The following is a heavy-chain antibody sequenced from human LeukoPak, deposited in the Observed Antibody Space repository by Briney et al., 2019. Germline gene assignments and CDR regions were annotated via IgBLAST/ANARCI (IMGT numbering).Heavy chain of an antibody. V-gene: IGHV4-34*01. CDR1: GGSFSGYY. Sequence: PSETLSLTCAVYGGSFSGYYWSWIRQPPGKGLEWIGEINHSGSTNYNPSLKSRVTISVDTSKNQFSLKLSSVTAADTAVYYCAGTRRPLDGRIAAAGMFGYWGQGTLVTVSS. D-gene: IGHD6-13*01. CDR2: INHSGST. J-gene: IGHJ4*02. CDR3: AGTRRPLDGRIAAAGMFGY.